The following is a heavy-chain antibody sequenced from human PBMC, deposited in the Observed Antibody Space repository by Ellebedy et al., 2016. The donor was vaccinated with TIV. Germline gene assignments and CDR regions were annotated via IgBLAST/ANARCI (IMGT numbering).Heavy chain of an antibody. J-gene: IGHJ6*02. CDR3: AKRVTMVREVITYYHYAMDV. Sequence: GESLKISCEASGFSFAIYSMHWVRQAPGKGLDWVSSLSASGGSTYYADSVKGRFTISRDNSKNTLYLQMNSLRGDDTAVYYCAKRVTMVREVITYYHYAMDVWGQGTTVTVSS. D-gene: IGHD3-10*01. CDR1: GFSFAIYS. V-gene: IGHV3-23*01. CDR2: LSASGGST.